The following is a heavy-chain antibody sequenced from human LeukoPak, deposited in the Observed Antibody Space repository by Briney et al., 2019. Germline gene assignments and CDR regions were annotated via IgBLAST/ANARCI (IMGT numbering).Heavy chain of an antibody. Sequence: PSQTLSLTCTVSGGSISSGDYYWSWIRQHPGKGLGGIGNIYYSGSTYYNPSLKSRVTISVDTSKSQFSLKLSSVTAADTAVYYCAREGYDSSYYYYLDYWGQGTLVTVSS. V-gene: IGHV4-31*03. CDR2: IYYSGST. CDR1: GGSISSGDYY. J-gene: IGHJ4*02. D-gene: IGHD3-22*01. CDR3: AREGYDSSYYYYLDY.